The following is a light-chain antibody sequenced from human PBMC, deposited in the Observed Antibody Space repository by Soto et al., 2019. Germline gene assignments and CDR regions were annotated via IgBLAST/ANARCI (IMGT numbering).Light chain of an antibody. CDR3: QQRSNWPLT. J-gene: IGKJ4*01. V-gene: IGKV3-11*01. CDR2: DAS. Sequence: EIVWTQSPATLSLSPGERATLSCRASQSVSSYLAWYQQKPGQAPRLLIYDASNRATGIPARFSGSWSVTDFTLTISILEPEDFAVYYCQQRSNWPLTFGGGTKVQIK. CDR1: QSVSSY.